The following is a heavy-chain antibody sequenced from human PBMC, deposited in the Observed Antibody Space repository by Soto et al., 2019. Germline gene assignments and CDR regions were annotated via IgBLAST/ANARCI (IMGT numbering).Heavy chain of an antibody. CDR3: DKCGSVCYYSV. Sequence: GGSLRLSCVASELIFTTHWMSWVRQTPGKGLEGVASINQDGSAKKYGKSLEGRFTISRDNDKNALYLQMNNLSADDRAVYYCDKCGSVCYYSVWGQGAKVTVSS. J-gene: IGHJ6*02. CDR1: ELIFTTHW. D-gene: IGHD3-10*01. V-gene: IGHV3-7*03. CDR2: INQDGSAK.